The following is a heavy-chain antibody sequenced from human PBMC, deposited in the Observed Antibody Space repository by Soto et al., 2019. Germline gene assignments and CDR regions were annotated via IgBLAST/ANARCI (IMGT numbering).Heavy chain of an antibody. D-gene: IGHD3-3*01. Sequence: GGSLRLSCAASGFTFSGSAMHWVRQASGKGLEWVGRIRSKANSYATAYAASVKGRFTISRDDSKNTAYLQMNSLKTEDTAVYYCTRPTRFLEWSISAYMDVWGKGTTVTVSS. CDR3: TRPTRFLEWSISAYMDV. CDR1: GFTFSGSA. V-gene: IGHV3-73*01. J-gene: IGHJ6*03. CDR2: IRSKANSYAT.